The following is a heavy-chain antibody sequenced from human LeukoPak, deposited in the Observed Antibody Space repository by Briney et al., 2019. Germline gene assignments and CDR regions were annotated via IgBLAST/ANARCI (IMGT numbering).Heavy chain of an antibody. CDR3: AKDQHSSSWSPDIDY. CDR1: GFTFSSYA. V-gene: IGHV3-23*01. D-gene: IGHD6-13*01. Sequence: GGSLRLSCAASGFTFSSYAMSWVRQAPGKGLEWVSAISGSGGSTYYADSVKGRFTISRDNSKNTLYLQMNSLRAEDTAVYYCAKDQHSSSWSPDIDYWGQGTLVTVSS. CDR2: ISGSGGST. J-gene: IGHJ4*02.